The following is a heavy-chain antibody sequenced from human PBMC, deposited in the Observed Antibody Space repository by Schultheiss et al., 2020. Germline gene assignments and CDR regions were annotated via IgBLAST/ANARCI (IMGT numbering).Heavy chain of an antibody. CDR3: AKGTVGIRFLEWLSVDAFDI. J-gene: IGHJ3*02. CDR2: ISWNSGSI. D-gene: IGHD3-3*01. CDR1: GFTFSSYG. V-gene: IGHV3-9*01. Sequence: GGSLRLSCAASGFTFSSYGMHWVRQAPGKGLEWVSGISWNSGSIGYADSVKGRFTISRDNAKNSLYLQMNSPRAEDTALYYCAKGTVGIRFLEWLSVDAFDIWGQGTMVTVSS.